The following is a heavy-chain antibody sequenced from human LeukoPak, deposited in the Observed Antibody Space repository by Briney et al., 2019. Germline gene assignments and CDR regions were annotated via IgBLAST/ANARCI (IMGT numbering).Heavy chain of an antibody. J-gene: IGHJ3*02. V-gene: IGHV4-34*01. CDR1: GGSFSGYY. CDR3: ARGPRYFDWLSHAFDI. D-gene: IGHD3-9*01. Sequence: SETLSLTCAVYGGSFSGYYWSWIRQPPGKGLEWIGEINHSGSTNYNPSLKSRVTISVDTSKNQFSLKLSSVTAADTAVYYCARGPRYFDWLSHAFDIWGQGTIVTVSS. CDR2: INHSGST.